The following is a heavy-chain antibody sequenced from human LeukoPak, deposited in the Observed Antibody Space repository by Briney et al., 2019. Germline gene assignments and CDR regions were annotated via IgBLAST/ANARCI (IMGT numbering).Heavy chain of an antibody. J-gene: IGHJ4*02. CDR2: IYSGGST. D-gene: IGHD2-2*02. CDR3: ARDTTVDCSSTSCYIPNLDY. CDR1: GFTVSSNY. Sequence: QPGGSLGLSCAASGFTVSSNYMSWVRQAPGKGLEWVSVIYSGGSTYHADSAKGRFTISRDNSKNTLYLQMNSLRAEDTAVYYCARDTTVDCSSTSCYIPNLDYWGQGTLVTVSS. V-gene: IGHV3-53*01.